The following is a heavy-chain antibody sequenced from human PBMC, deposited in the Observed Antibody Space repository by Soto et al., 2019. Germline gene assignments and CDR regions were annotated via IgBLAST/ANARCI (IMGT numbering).Heavy chain of an antibody. CDR2: TSNSGST. V-gene: IGHV4-31*03. CDR1: GGSITSSGYY. J-gene: IGHJ4*02. D-gene: IGHD2-2*01. Sequence: QVQLQESGPGLLKPSQTLSLTCTVSGGSITSSGYYWSWIRQHPGEGLEWFGFTSNSGSTSYNPSLKCRVTISVDTSSNQFSLNLKSVTAADTAVYYCARGGGSTKVDYWGQGTLVTVSP. CDR3: ARGGGSTKVDY.